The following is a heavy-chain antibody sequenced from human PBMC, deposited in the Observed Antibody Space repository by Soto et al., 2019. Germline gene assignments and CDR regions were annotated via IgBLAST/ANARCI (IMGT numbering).Heavy chain of an antibody. CDR3: AKDRVSTGSYSLDF. J-gene: IGHJ4*02. V-gene: IGHV3-23*01. D-gene: IGHD1-26*01. CDR1: GSTFRTFG. CDR2: VSGSGVT. Sequence: EVQLLESGGGLVQPGGSLGVPFPAPGSTFRTFGWVWAAQLPGRGRNWVSIVSGSGVTSYADSVRGRFTISRDNSKNTLYLQMNSLRDEDTAIYYCAKDRVSTGSYSLDFWGQGTLVTVSS.